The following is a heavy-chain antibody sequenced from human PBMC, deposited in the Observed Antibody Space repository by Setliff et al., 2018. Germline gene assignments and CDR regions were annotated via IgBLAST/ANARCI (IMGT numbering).Heavy chain of an antibody. CDR3: ARDRGSNNSPEDFDY. V-gene: IGHV4-61*10. CDR2: IFGSGST. CDR1: GGSVGNSHYY. J-gene: IGHJ4*02. D-gene: IGHD4-4*01. Sequence: PGETLSLTCTVSGGSVGNSHYYWSWIRQPAGKGLEWIGRIFGSGSTNYNPSLKSRVTMSIDTSKNQFFLKVRSVTAAVTAVYYCARDRGSNNSPEDFDYWGLGTLVTVSS.